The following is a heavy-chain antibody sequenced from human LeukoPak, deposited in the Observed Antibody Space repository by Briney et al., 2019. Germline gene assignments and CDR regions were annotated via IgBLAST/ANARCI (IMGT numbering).Heavy chain of an antibody. CDR3: ARPPVPYTTLTGAFDI. D-gene: IGHD3-16*01. CDR1: GFTFSSYG. V-gene: IGHV3-33*01. Sequence: PPGRSLRLSCAASGFTFSSYGVHWVRQAPGKGLEWVAVIWYDGSNKYYAGSVKGRFTISRDNSKNTLYLQMNSLRAEDTAVYYCARPPVPYTTLTGAFDIWGQGTMVTVSS. J-gene: IGHJ3*02. CDR2: IWYDGSNK.